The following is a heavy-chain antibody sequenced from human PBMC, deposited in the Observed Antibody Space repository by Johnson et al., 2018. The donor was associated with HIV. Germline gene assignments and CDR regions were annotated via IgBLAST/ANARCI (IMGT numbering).Heavy chain of an antibody. D-gene: IGHD2-2*01. Sequence: QEKLVESGGGVVQPGRSLRLSCAASGFTFSSYAMHWVRQAPGKGLEWVAVISYDGSNKYYADSVTGRFTISRDTSKNTLYLQMNSLRAEDTAVYYCARDGGIGSTREDAFDIWGQGTMVTVSS. CDR1: GFTFSSYA. V-gene: IGHV3-30-3*01. CDR2: ISYDGSNK. J-gene: IGHJ3*02. CDR3: ARDGGIGSTREDAFDI.